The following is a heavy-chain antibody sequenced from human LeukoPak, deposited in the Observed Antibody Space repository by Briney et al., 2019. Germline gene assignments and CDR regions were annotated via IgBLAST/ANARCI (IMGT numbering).Heavy chain of an antibody. CDR1: GGSISSYY. CDR3: ARDVVGITGAFDI. V-gene: IGHV4-59*01. D-gene: IGHD1-26*01. J-gene: IGHJ3*02. Sequence: SETLSLTCTASGGSISSYYWSWIRQPPGKGLEWIGYIYYSGSTNYNPSLKSRVTISVDTSKNQFSLKLSSVTAADTAVYYCARDVVGITGAFDIWGQGTMVTVSS. CDR2: IYYSGST.